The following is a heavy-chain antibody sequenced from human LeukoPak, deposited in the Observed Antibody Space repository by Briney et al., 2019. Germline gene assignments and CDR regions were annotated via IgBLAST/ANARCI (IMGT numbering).Heavy chain of an antibody. V-gene: IGHV3-7*01. CDR1: GFTFSTYW. CDR2: IKPDGTET. J-gene: IGHJ4*02. CDR3: ESGNYFDY. Sequence: GGSLRLSCAASGFTFSTYWLSWVRQAPGKGLEWVANIKPDGTETRYVDSVKGRFTISRDNAKNSLYLQMNSLRAEDTAVYFCESGNYFDYWGQGTLVTVSS.